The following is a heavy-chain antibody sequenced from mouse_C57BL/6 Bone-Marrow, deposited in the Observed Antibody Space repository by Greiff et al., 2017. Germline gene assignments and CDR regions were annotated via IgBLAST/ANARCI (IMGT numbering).Heavy chain of an antibody. Sequence: VQLQESGAELARPGASVKLSCKASGYTFTSYGISWVKQRTGQGLEWIGEIYPRSGNTYYNEKFKGKATLTADKSSSTAYMELRSLTSEDSAVYFCARKGGSSPFAYWGQGTLVTVSA. CDR3: ARKGGSSPFAY. V-gene: IGHV1-81*01. D-gene: IGHD1-1*01. CDR2: IYPRSGNT. J-gene: IGHJ3*01. CDR1: GYTFTSYG.